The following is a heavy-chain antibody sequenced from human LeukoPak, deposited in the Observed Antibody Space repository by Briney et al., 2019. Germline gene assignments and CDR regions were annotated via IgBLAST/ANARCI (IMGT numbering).Heavy chain of an antibody. CDR1: GFTFSNYE. D-gene: IGHD3-3*01. J-gene: IGHJ6*03. CDR2: ISSSGSSI. V-gene: IGHV3-48*03. Sequence: GGSLRLSCAASGFTFSNYEINWVRQAPGKGLEWVSYISSSGSSIYYADSVKGRFTISRDNAKNSLYLQMNSLRAEDTALYYCARVLGDFLYYYYYMDVWGKGTTVTVSS. CDR3: ARVLGDFLYYYYYMDV.